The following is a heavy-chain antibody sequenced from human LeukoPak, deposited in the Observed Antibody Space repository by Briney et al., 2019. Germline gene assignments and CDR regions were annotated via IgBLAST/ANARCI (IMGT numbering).Heavy chain of an antibody. D-gene: IGHD6-13*01. J-gene: IGHJ4*02. CDR3: ARAPQQLAPDY. V-gene: IGHV3-53*01. CDR1: GFTVSSNY. Sequence: GGSLRLSCAASGFTVSSNYMSWVRQAPGKGLEWVSVIYSGGSTYYADSVKGRFTISRDNSKNTLYLQMNSLRAEDTAVYYCARAPQQLAPDYWGQGTLVTVSS. CDR2: IYSGGST.